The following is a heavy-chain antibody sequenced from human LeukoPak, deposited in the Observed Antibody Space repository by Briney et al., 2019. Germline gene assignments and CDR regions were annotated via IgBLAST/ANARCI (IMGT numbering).Heavy chain of an antibody. Sequence: SETLSLTCTVSGCSISSYYWSWIRQPPGKGLEWIGYIYYSGSTNYNPSLKSRVTISVDTSKNQFSLKLSSVTAADTAVYYCARLSVRDNWFDPWGQGTLVTVSS. CDR3: ARLSVRDNWFDP. CDR2: IYYSGST. J-gene: IGHJ5*02. CDR1: GCSISSYY. D-gene: IGHD2/OR15-2a*01. V-gene: IGHV4-59*01.